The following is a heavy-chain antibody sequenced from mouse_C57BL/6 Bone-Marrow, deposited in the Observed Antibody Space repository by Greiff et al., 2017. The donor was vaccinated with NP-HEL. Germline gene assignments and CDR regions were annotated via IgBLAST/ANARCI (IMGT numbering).Heavy chain of an antibody. D-gene: IGHD1-1*01. V-gene: IGHV1-7*01. J-gene: IGHJ4*01. CDR1: GYTFTSYW. CDR3: ARTPLYYYGSSPYYYAMDY. Sequence: VQLQQSGAELAKPGASVKLSCKASGYTFTSYWMHLVKQRPGQGLEWIGSINPSSGYTKYNQKFKDKAPLTADKSSSPDYMQLSSLTYEDSAVYYCARTPLYYYGSSPYYYAMDYWGQGTSVTVSS. CDR2: INPSSGYT.